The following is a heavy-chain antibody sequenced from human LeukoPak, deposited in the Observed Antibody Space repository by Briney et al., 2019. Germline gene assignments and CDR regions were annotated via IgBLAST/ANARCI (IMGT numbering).Heavy chain of an antibody. V-gene: IGHV1-69*13. D-gene: IGHD3-22*01. CDR1: GGTFSRSG. CDR3: ARDAAIFDSSGYYFLW. J-gene: IGHJ4*02. Sequence: SVKVPCKASGGTFSRSGISWVRQAPGQGLEWMGGITPMFGTANYAQKFQGRVTITADESTSTAYLELTSLRSEDTAIYYCARDAAIFDSSGYYFLWWGQGALVTVSS. CDR2: ITPMFGTA.